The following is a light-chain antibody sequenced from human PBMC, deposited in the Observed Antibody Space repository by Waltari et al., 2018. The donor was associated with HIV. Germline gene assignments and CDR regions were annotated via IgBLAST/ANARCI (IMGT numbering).Light chain of an antibody. CDR1: NIGSKS. CDR2: DNS. Sequence: SYVLTQTPSVSVAPGKTARITCGGNNIGSKSVHWYQQRPGQAPVLVIYDNSDRPSGIPERCSGSNSGNTATLTISRVEAGDEADYYCQVWDSRTVILGGGTKLTVL. CDR3: QVWDSRTVI. V-gene: IGLV3-21*04. J-gene: IGLJ2*01.